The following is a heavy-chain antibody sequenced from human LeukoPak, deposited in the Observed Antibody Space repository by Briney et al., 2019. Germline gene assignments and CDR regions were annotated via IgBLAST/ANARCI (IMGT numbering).Heavy chain of an antibody. V-gene: IGHV3-7*03. J-gene: IGHJ4*02. D-gene: IGHD6-13*01. CDR3: ARDRDSSGSWEVNFDH. Sequence: TGGSLRLSCAASGFTFNDYYMSWIRQAPGKGLEWVASIKHDGGEKFYVDSVKGRFTISRDDAKDSLFLQMNSLRAEDTAVYYCARDRDSSGSWEVNFDHWGQGTLVTVSS. CDR1: GFTFNDYY. CDR2: IKHDGGEK.